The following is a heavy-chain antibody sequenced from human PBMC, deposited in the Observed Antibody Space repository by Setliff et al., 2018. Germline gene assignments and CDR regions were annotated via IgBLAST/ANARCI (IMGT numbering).Heavy chain of an antibody. CDR1: GFTFNCCW. Sequence: GGSLRLSCAASGFTFNCCWMRWVRQAPGKGLEWVANINEDGSVTSYVDSVRGRFTISRDNAKNSLYLQMNSLRAEDTAVYYCARDLAPDGFDYWGQGNLVTVSS. J-gene: IGHJ4*02. CDR3: ARDLAPDGFDY. V-gene: IGHV3-7*01. CDR2: INEDGSVT. D-gene: IGHD2-2*01.